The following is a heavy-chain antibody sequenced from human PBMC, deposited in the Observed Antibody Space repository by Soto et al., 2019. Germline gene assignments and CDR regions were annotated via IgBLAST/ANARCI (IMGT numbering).Heavy chain of an antibody. Sequence: PSETLSLTCAVYGGSFSGYYWGWIRQPPGKGLEWIGSIYYSGSTYYNPSLKSRVTISVDTSKNQFSLKLSSVTAADTAVYYCARHLSVTTGCCGYDRGVLLDYWGRGTLVPVSS. J-gene: IGHJ4*02. CDR1: GGSFSGYY. CDR2: IYYSGST. CDR3: ARHLSVTTGCCGYDRGVLLDY. V-gene: IGHV4-39*01. D-gene: IGHD5-12*01.